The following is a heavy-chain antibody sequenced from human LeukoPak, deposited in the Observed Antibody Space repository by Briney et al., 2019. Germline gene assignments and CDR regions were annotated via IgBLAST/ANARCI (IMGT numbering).Heavy chain of an antibody. Sequence: ASVKVSCKASGYTFTSYDINWVRQATGQGLEWMGWMNPNSGNTGYAQKFQGRVTITRNTSISTAYMELSSLRSEDTAVYYCARGRPPDDFWSAYDYYYYMDVWGKGTTVTVSS. CDR2: MNPNSGNT. CDR1: GYTFTSYD. D-gene: IGHD3-3*01. V-gene: IGHV1-8*03. J-gene: IGHJ6*03. CDR3: ARGRPPDDFWSAYDYYYYMDV.